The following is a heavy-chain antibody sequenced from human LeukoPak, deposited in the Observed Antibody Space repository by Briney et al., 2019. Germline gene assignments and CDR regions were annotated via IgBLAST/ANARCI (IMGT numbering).Heavy chain of an antibody. D-gene: IGHD2-2*01. CDR3: ARVVDCSSTSCYSGYYYYGMDV. J-gene: IGHJ6*02. V-gene: IGHV4-59*01. CDR2: IYYSGST. CDR1: GGSITSYY. Sequence: KSSETLSLTCSVSGGSITSYYWSWIRQPPGKGLEWIGYIYYSGSTSYNPSLKSRVTISVDTSKNQFSLKLSSVTAADTAVYYCARVVDCSSTSCYSGYYYYGMDVWGQGTTVTVSS.